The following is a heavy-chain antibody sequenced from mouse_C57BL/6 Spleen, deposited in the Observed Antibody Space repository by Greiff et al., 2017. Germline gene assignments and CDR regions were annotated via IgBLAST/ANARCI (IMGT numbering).Heavy chain of an antibody. CDR3: ARFSDY. CDR2: IYPSSGNT. Sequence: LVESGAELARPGASVQLSCKASGYPFPSYGISWVKQRTGQGLEWIGEIYPSSGNTYHHEKFKGKATRTADKSSSTAYMELRSLTSEDSAVYFCARFSDYWGQGTTLTVSS. CDR1: GYPFPSYG. V-gene: IGHV1-81*01. J-gene: IGHJ2*01.